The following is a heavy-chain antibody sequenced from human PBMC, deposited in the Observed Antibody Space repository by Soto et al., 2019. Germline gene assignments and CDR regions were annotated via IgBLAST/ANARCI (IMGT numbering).Heavy chain of an antibody. CDR2: INSSGST. Sequence: QVQLQQWGAGLLKPSETLSLSCAVYGGTLSGYYWSWIRQPPGKGLEWIGEINSSGSTNYNPSLTSGGTISVDTSKNQFSLKLSSVTAADTAVYYCARAGFYGPYAAFDIWGQGTMVTVSS. CDR1: GGTLSGYY. V-gene: IGHV4-34*01. D-gene: IGHD2-8*01. J-gene: IGHJ3*02. CDR3: ARAGFYGPYAAFDI.